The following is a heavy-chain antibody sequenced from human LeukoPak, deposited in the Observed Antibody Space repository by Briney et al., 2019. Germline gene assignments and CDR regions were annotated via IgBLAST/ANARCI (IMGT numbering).Heavy chain of an antibody. V-gene: IGHV1-69*05. J-gene: IGHJ3*02. D-gene: IGHD4-17*01. Sequence: SVKVSCKASGGTFSSYATSWVRQAPRQGLEWMGRIIPIFGTANYAQKFQGRVTITTDESTSTAYMELSSLRSEDTAVYYCARDSSRRYGVYRASDAFDIWGQGTIVTVPS. CDR2: IIPIFGTA. CDR3: ARDSSRRYGVYRASDAFDI. CDR1: GGTFSSYA.